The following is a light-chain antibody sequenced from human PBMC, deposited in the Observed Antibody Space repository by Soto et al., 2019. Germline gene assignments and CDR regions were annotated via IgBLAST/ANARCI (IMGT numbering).Light chain of an antibody. CDR3: QEHYRAPWP. V-gene: IGKV4-1*01. Sequence: DIFVNQSRDSLAVYMGERATINCKSSESVLYSSNNKHFLGWYQQKPGQPPKQLIYWASTRESGVPDRFSGSGSGTDFTLTISSLQAEEGALYYYQEHYRAPWPFAQGTKVEIK. J-gene: IGKJ1*01. CDR1: ESVLYSSNNKHF. CDR2: WAS.